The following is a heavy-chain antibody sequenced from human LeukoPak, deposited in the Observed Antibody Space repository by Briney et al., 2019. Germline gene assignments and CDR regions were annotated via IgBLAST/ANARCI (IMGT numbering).Heavy chain of an antibody. CDR1: GYIFTNYY. CDR3: ARGLFSRDGYNFDY. J-gene: IGHJ4*02. CDR2: MNPNSGNT. D-gene: IGHD5-24*01. Sequence: ASVKVSCKASGYIFTNYYMHWVRQATGQGLEWMGWMNPNSGNTGYAQKFQGRVTMTRNTSISTAYMELSSLRSEDTAVYYCARGLFSRDGYNFDYWGQGTLVTVSS. V-gene: IGHV1-8*02.